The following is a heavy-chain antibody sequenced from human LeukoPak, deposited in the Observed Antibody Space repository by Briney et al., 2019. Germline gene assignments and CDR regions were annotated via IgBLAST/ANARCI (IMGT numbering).Heavy chain of an antibody. J-gene: IGHJ5*02. Sequence: ASVKVSCKASGGTFSSYGISWVRQAPGQGLEWMGWISAYNGNTNYAQKLQGRVTMTTDTSTSTAYMELRSLRSDDTAVYYCARYCSSTSCPGPFRYWFDPWGQGTLVTVSS. CDR2: ISAYNGNT. CDR1: GGTFSSYG. V-gene: IGHV1-18*01. CDR3: ARYCSSTSCPGPFRYWFDP. D-gene: IGHD2-2*01.